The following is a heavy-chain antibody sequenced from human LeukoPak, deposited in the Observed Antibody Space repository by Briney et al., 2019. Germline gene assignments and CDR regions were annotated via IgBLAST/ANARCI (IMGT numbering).Heavy chain of an antibody. CDR1: GFTFSGYA. CDR2: ISYDGSNK. Sequence: GGSLRLSCAASGFTFSGYAMHWVCQAPGKGLEWVAVISYDGSNKYYADSVKGRFTISRDNSKNTLYLQMNSLRAEDTAVYYCARDQGYSYGPGTFDYWGQGTLVTVSS. J-gene: IGHJ4*02. V-gene: IGHV3-30-3*01. CDR3: ARDQGYSYGPGTFDY. D-gene: IGHD5-18*01.